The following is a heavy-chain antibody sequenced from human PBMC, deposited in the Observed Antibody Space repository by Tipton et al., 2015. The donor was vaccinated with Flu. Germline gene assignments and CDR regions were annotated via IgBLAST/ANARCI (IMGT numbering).Heavy chain of an antibody. CDR3: ARRDYSNYVSDPKNWFDP. D-gene: IGHD4-11*01. CDR2: VHRTGGA. CDR1: GGSFSGYY. J-gene: IGHJ5*02. Sequence: TLSLTCAVNGGSFSGYYWGWIRQPPGKGLQWIGNVHRTGGAYYNPSLTSRVTISVDTSKNQFSLRLTSVTAADTAVYYCARRDYSNYVSDPKNWFDPWGQGTLVTVSS. V-gene: IGHV4-59*08.